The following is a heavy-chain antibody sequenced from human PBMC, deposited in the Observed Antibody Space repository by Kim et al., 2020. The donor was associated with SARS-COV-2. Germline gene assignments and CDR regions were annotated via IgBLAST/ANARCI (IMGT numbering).Heavy chain of an antibody. CDR3: ARESDSSGWVGYYYGMDV. CDR2: ISAYNGNT. J-gene: IGHJ6*02. V-gene: IGHV1-18*04. Sequence: ASVKVSCKASGYTFTSYGISWVRQAPGQGLEWMGWISAYNGNTNYAQKLQGRVTMTTDTSTSTAYMELRSLRSDDTAVYYCARESDSSGWVGYYYGMDVWGQGTTVTFSS. D-gene: IGHD6-19*01. CDR1: GYTFTSYG.